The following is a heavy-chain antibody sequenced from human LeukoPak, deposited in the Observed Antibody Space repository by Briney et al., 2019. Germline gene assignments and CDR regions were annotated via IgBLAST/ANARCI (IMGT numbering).Heavy chain of an antibody. Sequence: SETLSLTCTVSGGSISSYYWGWIRQPPGKGLEWIGYIYYSGSTNYNPSLKSRVTISVDTSKNQFSLKLSSVTAADTAVYYRARKSASSGYYQFDYWGQGTLVTVSS. J-gene: IGHJ4*02. D-gene: IGHD3-22*01. CDR3: ARKSASSGYYQFDY. V-gene: IGHV4-59*01. CDR1: GGSISSYY. CDR2: IYYSGST.